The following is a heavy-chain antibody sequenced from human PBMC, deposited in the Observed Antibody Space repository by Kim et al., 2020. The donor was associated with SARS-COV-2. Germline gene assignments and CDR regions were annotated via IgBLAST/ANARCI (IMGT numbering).Heavy chain of an antibody. J-gene: IGHJ3*02. CDR2: IYSGGSST. V-gene: IGHV3-23*03. CDR1: GFTFSSYA. Sequence: GGSLRLSCAASGFTFSSYAMSWVRQAPGKGLEWVSVIYSGGSSTYYADSVKGRFTISRDNSKNTLYLQMNSLRAEDTAVYYCATPPGAVVVPAAQRGLGDAFDIWGQGTMVTVSS. D-gene: IGHD2-2*01. CDR3: ATPPGAVVVPAAQRGLGDAFDI.